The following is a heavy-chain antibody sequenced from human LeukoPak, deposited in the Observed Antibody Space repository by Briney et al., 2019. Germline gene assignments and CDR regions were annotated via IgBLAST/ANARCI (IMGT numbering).Heavy chain of an antibody. CDR3: ARDQRDSSPRNAFDI. Sequence: ASVKVSCKASGYTFTSYAMHWVRQAPGQRLEWMGWINAGNGNTKYSQKFQGRVTITRDTSASTAYMELSSLRSEDTAVYYCARDQRDSSPRNAFDIWGQGTMVTVSS. CDR1: GYTFTSYA. CDR2: INAGNGNT. D-gene: IGHD3-22*01. V-gene: IGHV1-3*01. J-gene: IGHJ3*02.